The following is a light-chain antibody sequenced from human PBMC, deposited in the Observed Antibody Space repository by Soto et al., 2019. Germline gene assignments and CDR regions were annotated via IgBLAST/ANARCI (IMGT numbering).Light chain of an antibody. CDR1: SSDVGSYNL. J-gene: IGLJ3*02. CDR3: CSYAGSSTSWV. Sequence: QSALTQPASVSGSPGQSITISCTGTSSDVGSYNLVSWYQQHPGKAPKLMIYEVSKRPSGVSNRFSGSKSGNTASLTISGLQAEDEADYYCCSYAGSSTSWVFGGGIKVTVL. CDR2: EVS. V-gene: IGLV2-23*02.